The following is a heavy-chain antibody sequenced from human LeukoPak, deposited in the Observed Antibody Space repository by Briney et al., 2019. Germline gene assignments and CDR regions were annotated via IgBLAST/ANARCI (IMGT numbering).Heavy chain of an antibody. D-gene: IGHD6-19*01. V-gene: IGHV4-30-2*01. CDR3: AREYTLYRSGWFLDY. J-gene: IGHJ4*02. CDR1: GGSISNGGYY. CDR2: IFHSGST. Sequence: SQTLSLTCTVSGGSISNGGYYWSWIRQPPGKGLEWIGYIFHSGSTSYNPSLKSRATISIDTSKNQFSLKLSSVTAADTAVYYCAREYTLYRSGWFLDYWGQGTVVTVSS.